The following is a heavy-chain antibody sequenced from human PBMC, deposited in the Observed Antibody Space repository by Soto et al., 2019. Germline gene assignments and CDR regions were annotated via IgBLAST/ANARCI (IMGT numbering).Heavy chain of an antibody. CDR3: ARDKASSGYYYSRGGFDY. CDR2: ISSSSSTI. V-gene: IGHV3-48*02. CDR1: GFTFSSYS. Sequence: GGSLRLSCAASGFTFSSYSMNWVRQAPGKGLEWVSYISSSSSTIYYADSVKGRFTISRDNAKNSLYLQMNSLRDEDTAVYYCARDKASSGYYYSRGGFDYWGQGTLVTVSS. J-gene: IGHJ4*02. D-gene: IGHD3-22*01.